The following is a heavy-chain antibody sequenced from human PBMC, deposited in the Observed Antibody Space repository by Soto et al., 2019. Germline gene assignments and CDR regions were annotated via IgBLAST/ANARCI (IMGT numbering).Heavy chain of an antibody. V-gene: IGHV4-30-4*01. D-gene: IGHD3-22*01. CDR3: ARDAPDSSGYYGARSFDP. Sequence: NPSETLSLTCTVSGGSISSGDYYWSWIRQPPGKGLEWIGYIYYSGSTYYNPSLKRRVTISVDTSKNQFSLKLSSVTAADTAVYYCARDAPDSSGYYGARSFDPWGQGTLVTVSS. CDR1: GGSISSGDYY. CDR2: IYYSGST. J-gene: IGHJ5*02.